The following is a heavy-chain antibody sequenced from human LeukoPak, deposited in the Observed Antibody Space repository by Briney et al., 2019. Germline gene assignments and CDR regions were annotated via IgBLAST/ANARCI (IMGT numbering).Heavy chain of an antibody. CDR2: VNHSGNT. D-gene: IGHD3-10*01. V-gene: IGHV4-34*01. CDR3: ARGWGLYGSFYYYGMDV. J-gene: IGHJ6*02. Sequence: PSETLSLTCAVYGGSFSGYYWSWIRQPPGKGLEWIGEVNHSGNTNYNPSLKSRVTISVDTSKNQFSLKLSSVTAADTAVYYCARGWGLYGSFYYYGMDVWGQGTTVTVSS. CDR1: GGSFSGYY.